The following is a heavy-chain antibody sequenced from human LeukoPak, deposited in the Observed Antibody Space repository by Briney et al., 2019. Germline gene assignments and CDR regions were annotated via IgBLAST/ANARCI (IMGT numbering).Heavy chain of an antibody. D-gene: IGHD6-13*01. CDR3: ASIAAAGPVFDY. CDR2: IWYDGSNK. V-gene: IGHV3-33*01. Sequence: GRSLRLSCAASGFTFSSYGMHWVRQAPGKGLEWVAVIWYDGSNKYYADSVKGRFTISRDNSKNTLYLQMNSLSAEDAAVYYCASIAAAGPVFDYWGQGTLVTVSS. CDR1: GFTFSSYG. J-gene: IGHJ4*02.